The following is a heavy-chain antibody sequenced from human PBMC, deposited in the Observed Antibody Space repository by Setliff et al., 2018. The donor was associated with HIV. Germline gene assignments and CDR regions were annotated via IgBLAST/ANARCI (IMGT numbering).Heavy chain of an antibody. CDR2: IYKSGSS. CDR1: GGSISGTYY. V-gene: IGHV4-4*07. J-gene: IGHJ4*02. D-gene: IGHD2-2*01. CDR3: ARADCTGTSCFLGLGGGYFDS. Sequence: SETLSLTCTVSGGSISGTYYWHWIRQPAGKGLEWVGRIYKSGSSNANPSLKSRVTMSVDTSRNQFSLTLKSVTAADTAVYYCARADCTGTSCFLGLGGGYFDSWGRGALVTVSS.